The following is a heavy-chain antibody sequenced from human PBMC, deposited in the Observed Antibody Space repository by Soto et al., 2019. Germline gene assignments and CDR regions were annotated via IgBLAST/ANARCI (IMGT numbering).Heavy chain of an antibody. J-gene: IGHJ4*02. CDR2: INAGNGNT. V-gene: IGHV1-3*01. D-gene: IGHD1-26*01. CDR3: ARDPSLQEWELLVMDY. CDR1: GYTFTSYA. Sequence: ASVKVSCKASGYTFTSYAMHWVRQAPGQRFEWMGWINAGNGNTKYSQKFQGRVTITRDTSASTAYMELSSLRSEDTAVYYCARDPSLQEWELLVMDYWGQGTLVTVSS.